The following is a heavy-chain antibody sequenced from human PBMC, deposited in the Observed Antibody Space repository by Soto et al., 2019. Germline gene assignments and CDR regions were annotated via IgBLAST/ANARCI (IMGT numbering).Heavy chain of an antibody. CDR3: ASWQYYYDSTYAHYYYYGMDV. CDR1: GSSIISSSYY. J-gene: IGHJ6*02. CDR2: IYYSGST. V-gene: IGHV4-39*01. D-gene: IGHD3-22*01. Sequence: SETLCLTCTVSGSSIISSSYYWGWIRQPPGKGLEWIGSIYYSGSTYYNPSLKSRVTISVDTSKNQFSLKLSSVTAADTAVYYCASWQYYYDSTYAHYYYYGMDVWGQGTTVT.